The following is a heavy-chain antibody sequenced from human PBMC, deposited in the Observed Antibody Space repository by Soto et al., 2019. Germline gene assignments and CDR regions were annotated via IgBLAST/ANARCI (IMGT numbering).Heavy chain of an antibody. CDR2: ISSSGSTI. CDR1: GFTFSDYY. D-gene: IGHD5-18*01. Sequence: PGGSLRLSCAASGFTFSDYYMSWIRQAPGKGLEWVSYISSSGSTIYYADSVKGRFTISRDNAKNSLYLQMNSLRAEDTAVYYCARDQSLLWYPHPTYWGQGTLVTVSS. CDR3: ARDQSLLWYPHPTY. V-gene: IGHV3-11*01. J-gene: IGHJ4*02.